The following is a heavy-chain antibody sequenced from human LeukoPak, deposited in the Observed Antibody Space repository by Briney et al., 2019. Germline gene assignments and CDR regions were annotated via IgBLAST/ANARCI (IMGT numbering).Heavy chain of an antibody. V-gene: IGHV1-18*01. CDR1: GYTFTSYN. CDR2: ISAYNGNT. D-gene: IGHD6-19*01. Sequence: ASVKVSCKASGYTFTSYNIAWVRQAPGQGLEWMGWISAYNGNTKYAQKLQGRVTMTTDTSTSTAYMELRSLRSDDTAVYYCARGFSSGWYRDEYHFDYWGQGTLVTASS. CDR3: ARGFSSGWYRDEYHFDY. J-gene: IGHJ4*02.